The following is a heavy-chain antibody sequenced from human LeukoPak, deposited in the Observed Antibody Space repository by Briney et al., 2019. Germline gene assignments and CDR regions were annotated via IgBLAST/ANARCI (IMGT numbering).Heavy chain of an antibody. J-gene: IGHJ4*02. V-gene: IGHV4-4*07. Sequence: SETLSLTCTVSGGSISSYYWSWIRQPAGKGLESIGHISTSGSTNYNPSLKSRVTMSVDTTKNQFSLKLSSVTAADTAVYYCARVRYSESSVLTRKRSYYFEYWGQRTLVTVSS. CDR2: ISTSGST. CDR3: ARVRYSESSVLTRKRSYYFEY. CDR1: GGSISSYY. D-gene: IGHD3-22*01.